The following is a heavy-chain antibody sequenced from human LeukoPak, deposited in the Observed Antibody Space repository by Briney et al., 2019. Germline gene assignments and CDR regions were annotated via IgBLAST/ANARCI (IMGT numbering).Heavy chain of an antibody. Sequence: PSETLSLTCTVSGGSITSYYWSWIRQPPGKGLEWIGYIYYSGSTNYNPSLKSRVTISVDTSKNQFSLKLSSVTAADTAVYYCARVRLGSSWHFDYWGQGTLVTVSS. V-gene: IGHV4-59*01. CDR2: IYYSGST. D-gene: IGHD6-13*01. J-gene: IGHJ4*02. CDR3: ARVRLGSSWHFDY. CDR1: GGSITSYY.